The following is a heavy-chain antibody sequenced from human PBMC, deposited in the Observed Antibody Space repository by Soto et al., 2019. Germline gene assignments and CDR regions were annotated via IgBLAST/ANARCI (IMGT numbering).Heavy chain of an antibody. V-gene: IGHV3-11*01. J-gene: IGHJ4*02. CDR1: GFTFSDYY. CDR2: ISSRGTTI. Sequence: GGSLRLSCAASGFTFSDYYMSWIRQAPGKGLEWVSYISSRGTTIYYADSVKGRFTISRDIAKNSLYLQMNSLRAEDTAVYYCARESLVGSARPVDYWGQGTVVTVS. CDR3: ARESLVGSARPVDY. D-gene: IGHD6-6*01.